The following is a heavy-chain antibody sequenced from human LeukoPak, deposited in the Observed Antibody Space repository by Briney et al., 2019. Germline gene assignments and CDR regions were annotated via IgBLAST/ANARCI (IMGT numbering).Heavy chain of an antibody. V-gene: IGHV3-48*03. CDR2: ISSSGSTI. Sequence: GGSLRLSCAASGFTFSSYEVNWVRQAPGKGLEWVSYISSSGSTIYYADSVKGRFTISRDNAKNSLYLQMNSLRAEDTAVYYCARIPRIATPGAYFWGQGTLVTVSS. D-gene: IGHD6-13*01. CDR3: ARIPRIATPGAYF. J-gene: IGHJ4*02. CDR1: GFTFSSYE.